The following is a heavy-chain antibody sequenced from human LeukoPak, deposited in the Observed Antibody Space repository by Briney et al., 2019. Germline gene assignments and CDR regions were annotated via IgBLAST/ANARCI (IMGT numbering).Heavy chain of an antibody. CDR1: GFTFDDYG. CDR2: MNWSGGST. D-gene: IGHD2-15*01. CDR3: AKWGCSGGSCYPFDY. J-gene: IGHJ4*02. Sequence: CPGGSLRLSCAASGFTFDDYGMSWVRQAPGKGLEWVSGMNWSGGSTGYADSVKGRFTISRDNSKNTLYLQMNSLRAEDTAVYYCAKWGCSGGSCYPFDYWGQGTLVTVSS. V-gene: IGHV3-20*04.